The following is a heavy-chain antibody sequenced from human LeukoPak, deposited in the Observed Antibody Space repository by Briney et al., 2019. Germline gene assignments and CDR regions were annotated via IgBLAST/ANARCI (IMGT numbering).Heavy chain of an antibody. D-gene: IGHD2-21*02. CDR2: IWYDGSNK. J-gene: IGHJ4*02. CDR1: GFTFSSYR. CDR3: ARDRIAYCGGDCYFAPDY. V-gene: IGHV3-33*08. Sequence: PGGSLRLSCAASGFTFSSYRMHWVRQAPGKGLEWVAVIWYDGSNKYYADSVKGRFTISRDNSKNTLYLQMNSLRAEDTAVYYCARDRIAYCGGDCYFAPDYWGQGTLVTVSS.